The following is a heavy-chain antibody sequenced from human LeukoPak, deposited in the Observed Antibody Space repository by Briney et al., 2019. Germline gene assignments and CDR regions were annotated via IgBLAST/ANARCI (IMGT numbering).Heavy chain of an antibody. CDR2: ISYSGST. CDR1: GGPVTSYY. D-gene: IGHD4-23*01. Sequence: SETLSLTCTVSGGPVTSYYWNWIRQPPGKGLEWIGYISYSGSTNYNPSLKSRVTISVDTSKNQFSLKLSSVTAADTAVYYCAGSPYGGNPLDYWGQGTLVTVSS. V-gene: IGHV4-59*02. J-gene: IGHJ4*02. CDR3: AGSPYGGNPLDY.